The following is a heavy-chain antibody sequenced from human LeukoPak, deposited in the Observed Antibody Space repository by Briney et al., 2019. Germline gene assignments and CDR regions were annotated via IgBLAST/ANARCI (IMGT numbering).Heavy chain of an antibody. Sequence: KPSETLSLTCAVYGGSFSGYYWSWIRQPPGKGLGWIGEINHSGSTNYNPSLKSRVTISVDTSKNQFSLKLSSVTAADTAVYYCARGGSSPYLYYYYYYMDVWGKGTTVTVSS. CDR2: INHSGST. CDR3: ARGGSSPYLYYYYYYMDV. CDR1: GGSFSGYY. V-gene: IGHV4-34*01. D-gene: IGHD1-26*01. J-gene: IGHJ6*03.